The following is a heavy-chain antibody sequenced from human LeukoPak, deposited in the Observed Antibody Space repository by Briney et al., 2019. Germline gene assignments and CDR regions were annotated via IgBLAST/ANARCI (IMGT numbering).Heavy chain of an antibody. CDR1: GYTFTGYY. V-gene: IGHV1-2*02. J-gene: IGHJ5*02. D-gene: IGHD2-2*01. CDR3: ARARGDIVVVPAAIWFDP. Sequence: ASVKVSCTASGYTFTGYYMHWVRQAPGQELEWMGWIKPNNGGTNYVQKFQGRVTQPRDTSISTAYMGLSRLTSHDTAVYYCARARGDIVVVPAAIWFDPWGQGTLVTVSS. CDR2: IKPNNGGT.